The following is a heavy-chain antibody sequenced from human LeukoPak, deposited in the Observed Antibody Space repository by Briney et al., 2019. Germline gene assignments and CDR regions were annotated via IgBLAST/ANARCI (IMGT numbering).Heavy chain of an antibody. CDR2: IYSGGST. CDR1: GCTVSSNY. D-gene: IGHD3-9*01. Sequence: PGGSLRLSCAASGCTVSSNYMSWVRQAPGKGLEWVSVIYSGGSTYYADSVKGRFTISRDNSKNTLYLQMNSLRAEDTAVYYCATVGYYDILTGYYSPIDYWGQGTLVTVSS. J-gene: IGHJ4*02. V-gene: IGHV3-53*01. CDR3: ATVGYYDILTGYYSPIDY.